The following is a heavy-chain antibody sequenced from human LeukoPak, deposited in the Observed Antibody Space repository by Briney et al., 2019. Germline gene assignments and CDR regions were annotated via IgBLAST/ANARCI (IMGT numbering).Heavy chain of an antibody. CDR1: GFTFSNYW. CDR2: IKEDGSNR. J-gene: IGHJ3*02. CDR3: ASTLTFDN. V-gene: IGHV3-7*01. Sequence: PGVSLRLSCAASGFTFSNYWMTWVRQVPAKGLEWVTSIKEDGSNRYNVDSVKGRFTISRDNAKNSPSVQMSSLRAEDTAVYYCASTLTFDNWGLGILVTVSS.